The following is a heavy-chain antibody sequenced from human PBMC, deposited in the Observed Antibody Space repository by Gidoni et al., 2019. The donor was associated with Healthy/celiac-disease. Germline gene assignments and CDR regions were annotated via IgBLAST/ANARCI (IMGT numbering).Heavy chain of an antibody. Sequence: GRFTISRDNAKNSLYLQMNSLRAEDTAVYYCASNAYGGNGYVYYYWGQGTLVTVSS. V-gene: IGHV3-11*06. D-gene: IGHD4-17*01. J-gene: IGHJ4*02. CDR3: ASNAYGGNGYVYYY.